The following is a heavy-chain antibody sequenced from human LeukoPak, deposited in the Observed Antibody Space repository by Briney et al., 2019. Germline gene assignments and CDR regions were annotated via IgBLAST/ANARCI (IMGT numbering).Heavy chain of an antibody. CDR3: ARDGGGYFDY. V-gene: IGHV3-30-3*01. Sequence: GGSLRLSCAASGFTFSSYAMHWVRQAPGKGLEWVAVISYDGSNKYYADSVKGRFTISRDNSKNTLYLQMNSLRAEDTAVYYCARDGGGYFDYWGQGTLVTVSS. CDR1: GFTFSSYA. CDR2: ISYDGSNK. D-gene: IGHD3-16*01. J-gene: IGHJ4*02.